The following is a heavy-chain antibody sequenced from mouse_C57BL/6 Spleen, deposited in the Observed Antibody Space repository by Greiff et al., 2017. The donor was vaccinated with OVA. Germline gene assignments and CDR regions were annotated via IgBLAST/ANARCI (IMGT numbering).Heavy chain of an antibody. D-gene: IGHD2-10*02. CDR2: IDPSDSET. CDR3: ARAGYGNPSAD. V-gene: IGHV1-52*01. Sequence: QVQLQQPGAELVRPGSSVKLSCKASGYTFTSYWMHWVKQRPIQGLEWIGNIDPSDSETHYNQKFKDKATLTVDKSSSTAYMQLSSLTSEYSAVYYCARAGYGNPSADWGKGTLVTVSA. CDR1: GYTFTSYW. J-gene: IGHJ3*01.